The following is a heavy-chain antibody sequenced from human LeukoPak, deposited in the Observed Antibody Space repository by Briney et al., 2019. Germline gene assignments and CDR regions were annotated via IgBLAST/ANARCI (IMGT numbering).Heavy chain of an antibody. CDR1: GFTFSNVW. V-gene: IGHV3-15*01. Sequence: GGSLRLSCAASGFTFSNVWMSWVRQAPGKGLEWVGRIISITGGGTSDYPAPVKGRFTISRDDSKNTLYLQMNSLKTEDTAVYYCTTHRGEWVLDYWGQGTLVTVSS. CDR3: TTHRGEWVLDY. CDR2: IISITGGGTS. J-gene: IGHJ4*02. D-gene: IGHD3-16*01.